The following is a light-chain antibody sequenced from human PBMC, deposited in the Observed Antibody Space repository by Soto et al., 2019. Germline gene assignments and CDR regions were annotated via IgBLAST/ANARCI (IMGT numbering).Light chain of an antibody. CDR3: QQYGSSPVIT. CDR2: DAS. CDR1: QSVSSSY. J-gene: IGKJ5*01. Sequence: EIVLTQSPATLSLSPGERATLSCGASQSVSSSYLAWYQQKPGLAPRLLIYDASSRATGIPDRFSGSGSGTDFTLTISRLEPEEFAVYYCQQYGSSPVITFGQGTRLEIK. V-gene: IGKV3D-20*01.